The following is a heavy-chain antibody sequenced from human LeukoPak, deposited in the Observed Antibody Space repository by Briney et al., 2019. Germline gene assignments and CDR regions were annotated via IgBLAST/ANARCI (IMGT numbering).Heavy chain of an antibody. CDR3: ALSLFYYNSSGYYPFDY. V-gene: IGHV1-8*01. CDR1: GYTFTSYD. CDR2: MNPNSGNT. J-gene: IGHJ4*02. Sequence: ASVEVSCKASGYTFTSYDINWVRQATGQGLEWMGWMNPNSGNTGYAQKFQGRVTMTRNNYISTAYMELSSLRSEDTAVYYCALSLFYYNSSGYYPFDYWGRGTLVTVSS. D-gene: IGHD3-22*01.